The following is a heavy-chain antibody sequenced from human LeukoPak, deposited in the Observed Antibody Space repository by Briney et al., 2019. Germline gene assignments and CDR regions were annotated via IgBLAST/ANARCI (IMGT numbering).Heavy chain of an antibody. J-gene: IGHJ4*02. D-gene: IGHD6-19*01. CDR2: IRYDGNNK. CDR1: GFTFSNYG. Sequence: GGSLRLSCGASGFTFSNYGMLWVRQAPGKGLDWVAFIRYDGNNKLYADSVKGRFTISRDNAKNSLYLQMNSLRAEDTAVYYCARAVAGLDYWGQGTLVTVSS. CDR3: ARAVAGLDY. V-gene: IGHV3-30*02.